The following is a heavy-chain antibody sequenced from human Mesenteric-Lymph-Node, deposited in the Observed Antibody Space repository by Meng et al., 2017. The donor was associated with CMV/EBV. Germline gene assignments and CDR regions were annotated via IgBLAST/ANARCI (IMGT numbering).Heavy chain of an antibody. CDR1: GYTFTDYF. V-gene: IGHV1-2*02. D-gene: IGHD1-26*01. CDR3: ARYPVGATGLGDY. J-gene: IGHJ4*02. Sequence: ASVKVSCKASGYTFTDYFYHWVRQAPGHGLEWMGWINPNSGGTNYAQKFQGRVTMTRDTSISTAYMELSRLRSDDTAVYYCARYPVGATGLGDYWGQGTLVTVSS. CDR2: INPNSGGT.